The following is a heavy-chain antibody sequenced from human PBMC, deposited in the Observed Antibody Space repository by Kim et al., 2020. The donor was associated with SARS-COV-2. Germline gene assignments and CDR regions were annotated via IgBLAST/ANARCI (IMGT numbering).Heavy chain of an antibody. V-gene: IGHV3-30*02. CDR3: AKGIAYFDGFDY. D-gene: IGHD1-26*01. Sequence: DADSVKGRFTIARDNAKNTLYLQMNNLRPEDTAVYYCAKGIAYFDGFDYWGQGTLVTVSS. J-gene: IGHJ4*02.